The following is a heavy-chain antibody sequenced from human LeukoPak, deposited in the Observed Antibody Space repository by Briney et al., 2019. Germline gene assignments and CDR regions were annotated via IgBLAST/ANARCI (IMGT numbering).Heavy chain of an antibody. CDR3: AKVGHSGSGSYGD. CDR1: GFTFSSYG. J-gene: IGHJ4*02. Sequence: GGSLRLSCAASGFTFSSYGMHWVRQAPGKGLEWVSAISGSDGSTYYADSVKGRFTISRDNSKNTLYLQMNSLRAEDTAVYYCAKVGHSGSGSYGDWGQGTLVTVSS. V-gene: IGHV3-23*01. CDR2: ISGSDGST. D-gene: IGHD3-10*01.